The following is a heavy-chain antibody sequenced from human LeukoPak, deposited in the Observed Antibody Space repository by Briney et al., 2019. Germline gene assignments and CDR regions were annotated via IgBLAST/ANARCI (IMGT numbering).Heavy chain of an antibody. Sequence: GRSLRLSCAASGFTFSSYAISSVRQPPGKGLELGLSITGSGGSTYYAGSVKGRFTISRDNSKNTLYLQMISLRAEDTAVYYCAKGPFSSIAARRPNWFDPWGQGTLVTVSS. CDR1: GFTFSSYA. J-gene: IGHJ5*02. D-gene: IGHD6-6*01. CDR3: AKGPFSSIAARRPNWFDP. V-gene: IGHV3-23*01. CDR2: ITGSGGST.